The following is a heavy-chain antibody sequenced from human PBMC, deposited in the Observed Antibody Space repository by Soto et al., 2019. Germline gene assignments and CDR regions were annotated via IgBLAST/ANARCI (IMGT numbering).Heavy chain of an antibody. J-gene: IGHJ4*02. Sequence: EVQLVESGGGLVKPGGSLRLSCAASGFTFSSYSMNWVRQAPGKGLEWVSSISSSSSYIYYADSVKGRFTISRDNAKNSLYLQMNSLGAEDTAVYYCARAGWNGGYYFDYWGQGTLVTVSS. CDR1: GFTFSSYS. CDR3: ARAGWNGGYYFDY. D-gene: IGHD1-1*01. V-gene: IGHV3-21*01. CDR2: ISSSSSYI.